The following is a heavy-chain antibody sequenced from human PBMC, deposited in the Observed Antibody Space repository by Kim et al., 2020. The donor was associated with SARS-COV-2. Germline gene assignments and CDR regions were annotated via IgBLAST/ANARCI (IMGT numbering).Heavy chain of an antibody. D-gene: IGHD3-22*01. J-gene: IGHJ4*02. V-gene: IGHV3-43D*03. CDR3: AKDGYYDSSGYYELDY. Sequence: GGSLRLSCAASGFTFDDYAMHWVRQAPGKGLEWVSLISWDGGSTYYADSVKGRFTISRDNSKNSLYLQMNSLRAEDTALYYCAKDGYYDSSGYYELDYWGQGTLVTVSS. CDR2: ISWDGGST. CDR1: GFTFDDYA.